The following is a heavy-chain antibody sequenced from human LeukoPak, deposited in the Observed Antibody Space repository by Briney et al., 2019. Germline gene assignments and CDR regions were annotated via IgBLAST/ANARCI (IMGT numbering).Heavy chain of an antibody. D-gene: IGHD2-2*01. CDR3: ARDSSLGCSSTSCYGEYFDY. J-gene: IGHJ4*02. Sequence: ASVKVSCKASGYTFTSYGISWVRQAPGQGLEWMGWINAYNGNTNYAQKLQGRVTMTRDMSTSTVYMELSSLRSEDTAVYYCARDSSLGCSSTSCYGEYFDYWGQGTLVTVSS. V-gene: IGHV1-18*01. CDR2: INAYNGNT. CDR1: GYTFTSYG.